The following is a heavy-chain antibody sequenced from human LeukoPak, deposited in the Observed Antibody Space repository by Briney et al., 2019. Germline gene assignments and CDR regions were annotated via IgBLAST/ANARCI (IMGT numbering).Heavy chain of an antibody. V-gene: IGHV3-7*01. Sequence: RPGGSLRLSCAASGFTLSSYWMTWVRQAPGKGLEWVAHIKQDGSEKHYVDSVKGRFTISRDNAKNSLYLQMNSLRAEDTAVYYCARVDLRGGRYPWGQGTLVTVSS. CDR2: IKQDGSEK. J-gene: IGHJ5*02. CDR1: GFTLSSYW. CDR3: ARVDLRGGRYP. D-gene: IGHD3-16*01.